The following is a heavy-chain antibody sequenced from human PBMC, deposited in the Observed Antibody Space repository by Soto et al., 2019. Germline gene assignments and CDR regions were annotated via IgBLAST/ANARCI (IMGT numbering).Heavy chain of an antibody. J-gene: IGHJ1*01. V-gene: IGHV1-3*01. CDR3: ARVIYGGKSFQL. CDR1: GYTFTSYA. Sequence: ASVKVSCKASGYTFTSYAMHWVRQAPGQRLEWMGWINAGNGNTKYSQKFQGRVTITRDTSASTAYMELSSLRSEDTAVYDCARVIYGGKSFQLWGQGTLVTVSS. D-gene: IGHD4-17*01. CDR2: INAGNGNT.